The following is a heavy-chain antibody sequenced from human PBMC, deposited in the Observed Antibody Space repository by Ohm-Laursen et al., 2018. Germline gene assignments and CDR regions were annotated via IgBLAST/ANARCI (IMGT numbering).Heavy chain of an antibody. J-gene: IGHJ5*02. V-gene: IGHV3-23*01. CDR3: AKDNSPAVTTQFDP. D-gene: IGHD4-17*01. Sequence: SLRLSCSASGFTFSNYAMSWVRQAPGKGLEWVSGISGSGGSTYYAESVKGRFTISRDNAKNSLYLQMNSLRAEDTALYYCAKDNSPAVTTQFDPWGQGTLVTVSS. CDR2: ISGSGGST. CDR1: GFTFSNYA.